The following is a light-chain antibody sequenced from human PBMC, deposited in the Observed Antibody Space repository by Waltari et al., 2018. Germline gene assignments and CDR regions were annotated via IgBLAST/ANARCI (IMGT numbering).Light chain of an antibody. CDR1: QSVSSN. V-gene: IGKV3-15*01. Sequence: EIVMTQSPATLSVSPGERATPSCRASQSVSSNLAWYQQKPGQAPRLLIYGASTRATGIPARFSGSGSGTEFTLTISSLQSEDFAVYYCQQYNNWLGTFGQGTKVEIK. CDR2: GAS. J-gene: IGKJ1*01. CDR3: QQYNNWLGT.